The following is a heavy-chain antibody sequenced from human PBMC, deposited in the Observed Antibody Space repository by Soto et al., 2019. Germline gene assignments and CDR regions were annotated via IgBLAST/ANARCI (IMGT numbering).Heavy chain of an antibody. CDR3: ASDTKTGVVVPGAPKY. V-gene: IGHV3-30*03. J-gene: IGHJ4*02. D-gene: IGHD2-2*01. Sequence: QVQLVESGGGVVQPGGSLTLSCAASRFTFSNYGMHWVSQAPGEGLEWVAVISYDGTNHYYADSVRGRFTLSRDNSKNTLYLHMDRLTSDDTAVYYCASDTKTGVVVPGAPKYWGQGTLVAVSS. CDR2: ISYDGTNH. CDR1: RFTFSNYG.